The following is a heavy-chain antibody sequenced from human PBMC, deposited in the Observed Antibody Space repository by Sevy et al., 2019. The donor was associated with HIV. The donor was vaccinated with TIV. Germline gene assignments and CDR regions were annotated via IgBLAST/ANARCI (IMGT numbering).Heavy chain of an antibody. J-gene: IGHJ6*03. CDR1: GGTFSSYA. V-gene: IGHV1-69*06. CDR3: ASGIAGAVRGGYYYYMDV. CDR2: IIPIFGTA. D-gene: IGHD6-13*01. Sequence: ASVKVSCKASGGTFSSYAISWVRQAPGQGLEWMGGIIPIFGTANYAQKFQGRVTITADKSTSTAYMELSSLGSEDTAVCDCASGIAGAVRGGYYYYMDVWGKGTTVTVSS.